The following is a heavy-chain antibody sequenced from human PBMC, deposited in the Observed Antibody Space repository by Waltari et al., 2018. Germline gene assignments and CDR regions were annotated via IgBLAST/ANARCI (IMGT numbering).Heavy chain of an antibody. V-gene: IGHV1-69*01. CDR3: NRGYSSGRASDYYYYGMDV. Sequence: QVQLVQSGAEVKKPGSSVKVSCKASGGTFSSYAISWVRQAPGQGLEWMGGIIPIFGTANYAQKFQGRVTITAYEATSTAYMELSSLRSEDTAVYYCNRGYSSGRASDYYYYGMDVWGQGTTVTVSS. CDR2: IIPIFGTA. CDR1: GGTFSSYA. J-gene: IGHJ6*02. D-gene: IGHD6-19*01.